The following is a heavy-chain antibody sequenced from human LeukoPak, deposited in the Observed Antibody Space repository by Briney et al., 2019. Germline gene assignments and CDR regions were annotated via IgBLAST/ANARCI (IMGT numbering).Heavy chain of an antibody. D-gene: IGHD1-26*01. CDR2: IYSGGST. CDR3: ARGGSYLSAFDI. V-gene: IGHV3-53*01. CDR1: GFTFSSYS. J-gene: IGHJ3*02. Sequence: PGESLRLSCAASGFTFSSYSMNWVRQAPGKGLEWVSIIYSGGSTFYADSVKGRFTISRDNSKNTLYLQMNSLRAEDTAVYYCARGGSYLSAFDIWGQGTMVTVSS.